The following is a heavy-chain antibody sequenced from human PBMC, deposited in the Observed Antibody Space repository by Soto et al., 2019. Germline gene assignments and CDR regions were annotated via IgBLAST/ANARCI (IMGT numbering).Heavy chain of an antibody. Sequence: EVQLVQSGAEVKKPGESLRISCKVSGYSFTSYWISWVRQMPGKGLEWMGRIDPSDSYTNYSPSFQGHVSISADKSISTAYLQWSSLKASDTAMYYCASDISALDYDRSGRWFDPWGQGTLVTVSS. D-gene: IGHD3-22*01. CDR2: IDPSDSYT. J-gene: IGHJ5*02. CDR1: GYSFTSYW. V-gene: IGHV5-10-1*01. CDR3: ASDISALDYDRSGRWFDP.